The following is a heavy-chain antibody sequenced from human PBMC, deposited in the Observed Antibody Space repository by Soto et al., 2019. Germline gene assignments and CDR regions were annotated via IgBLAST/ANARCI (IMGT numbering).Heavy chain of an antibody. Sequence: QVTLKESGPVLVKPTETLTLRCTVSGLSITDSEMGVSWIRQPPGQPLEWLAHIASSGEKSYRTFLKSRLAISTDTSKSQIVLTRTNMDPADTATYYCARRHLAVAVSPWFDPWGQGIPVTVSS. CDR2: IASSGEK. V-gene: IGHV2-26*01. J-gene: IGHJ5*02. D-gene: IGHD6-19*01. CDR3: ARRHLAVAVSPWFDP. CDR1: GLSITDSEMG.